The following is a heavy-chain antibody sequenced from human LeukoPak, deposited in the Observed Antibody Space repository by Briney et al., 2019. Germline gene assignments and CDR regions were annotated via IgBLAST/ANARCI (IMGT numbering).Heavy chain of an antibody. Sequence: GGSLRLSCAASGFTFSSYAMSWVRQAPGKGLEWVSAISGSGGSTYYADSVKGRFTISRDNSKNTLYLQMNSLRAEDTAVYYCAKGDSERITMIVVVTYFDYWGQGTLVTVSS. V-gene: IGHV3-23*01. D-gene: IGHD3-22*01. CDR1: GFTFSSYA. J-gene: IGHJ4*02. CDR3: AKGDSERITMIVVVTYFDY. CDR2: ISGSGGST.